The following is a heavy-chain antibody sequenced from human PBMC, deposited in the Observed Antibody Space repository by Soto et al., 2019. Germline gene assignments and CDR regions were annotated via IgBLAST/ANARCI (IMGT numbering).Heavy chain of an antibody. V-gene: IGHV4-59*05. J-gene: IGHJ5*02. CDR3: ARQSSGWYNWFDP. CDR2: IYYCGSI. CDR1: GASVKNYF. Sequence: PSETLSLTCTVTGASVKNYFWSWIRQPPGKGLEWIGSIYYCGSIYYNPSLKSRVTISVDTSKNQFSLKLSSVTAAETAVYYCARQSSGWYNWFDPWGQGTLVTVSS. D-gene: IGHD6-19*01.